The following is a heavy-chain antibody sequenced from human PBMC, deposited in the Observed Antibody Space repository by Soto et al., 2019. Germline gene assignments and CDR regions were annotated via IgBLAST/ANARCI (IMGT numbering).Heavy chain of an antibody. J-gene: IGHJ4*02. CDR1: GVSISDTSYY. V-gene: IGHV4-39*01. CDR2: IYFNGNT. CDR3: ARQGSY. Sequence: QLQLQESGPGLVKPSETLSLTCTVSGVSISDTSYYWGWIRQPPGKGLEWIGTIYFNGNTFYNPSLESRLTISVDTSSNQLSLRLTSVTAADTAVYYCARQGSYWGQGTLVAVSS.